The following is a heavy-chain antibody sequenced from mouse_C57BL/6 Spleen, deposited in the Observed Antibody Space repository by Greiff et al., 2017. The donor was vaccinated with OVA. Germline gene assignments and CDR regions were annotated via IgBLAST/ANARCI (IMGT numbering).Heavy chain of an antibody. Sequence: VQLQQSGPELVKPGASVKISCKASGYSFTGYYMNWVKQSPEQSLEWIGEINPSTGGTTYNQKFKAKATLTVDKSSSTAYMQLKSLTSEDSAVYYCARPHYYGSRDYAMDYWGQGTSVTVSS. D-gene: IGHD1-1*01. V-gene: IGHV1-42*01. J-gene: IGHJ4*01. CDR3: ARPHYYGSRDYAMDY. CDR1: GYSFTGYY. CDR2: INPSTGGT.